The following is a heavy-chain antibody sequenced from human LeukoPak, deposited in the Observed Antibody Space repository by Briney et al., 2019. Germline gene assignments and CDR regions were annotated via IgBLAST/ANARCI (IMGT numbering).Heavy chain of an antibody. CDR1: GFTFNDYA. V-gene: IGHV3-9*01. J-gene: IGHJ1*01. Sequence: PGRSLRLSCAASGFTFNDYAMHWVRQAPGKGLEWVSGISWNSGSIGYADSVKGRFTISRDNAENSLYLQMNSLRAEDTALYYCAKDRYDSSGYYSYFQHWGQGTLVTVSS. CDR2: ISWNSGSI. CDR3: AKDRYDSSGYYSYFQH. D-gene: IGHD3-22*01.